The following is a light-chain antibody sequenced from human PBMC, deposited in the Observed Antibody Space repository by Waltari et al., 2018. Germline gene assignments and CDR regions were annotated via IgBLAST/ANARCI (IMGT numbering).Light chain of an antibody. CDR1: SGDVGGYNY. CDR3: SSYAGSDTFVV. Sequence: QSALTQPRSVSGSPGQSVTISCIGTSGDVGGYNYVSWYQHHSGQAPKLIIYDINNRPSGVPDRFSGSRSGNTASLTISRLQAEDEADYYCSSYAGSDTFVVLGGGSKVTVL. V-gene: IGLV2-11*01. J-gene: IGLJ2*01. CDR2: DIN.